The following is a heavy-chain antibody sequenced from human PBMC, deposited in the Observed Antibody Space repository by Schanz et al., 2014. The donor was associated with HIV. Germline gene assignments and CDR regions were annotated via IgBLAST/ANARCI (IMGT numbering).Heavy chain of an antibody. D-gene: IGHD3-9*01. CDR1: GGTFSRYA. J-gene: IGHJ4*02. CDR3: ARDGAQRYFDF. V-gene: IGHV1-69*01. Sequence: QVQLVQSGAEVKKPGSSVKGSCNASGGTFSRYAISWVRQPPGQGLDWVGDINPIFGTPHYAQKFQGRVTITADESTSTAYMELSSLTSEDTAIYYCARDGAQRYFDFWGQGTLVTVSS. CDR2: INPIFGTP.